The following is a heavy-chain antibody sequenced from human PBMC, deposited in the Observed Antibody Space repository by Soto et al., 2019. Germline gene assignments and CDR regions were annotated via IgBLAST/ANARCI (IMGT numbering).Heavy chain of an antibody. CDR1: GGSISSSSYY. V-gene: IGHV4-39*01. CDR2: IYYSGST. J-gene: IGHJ6*03. D-gene: IGHD3-10*01. Sequence: SETVSLTCTVSGGSISSSSYYWGWIRQPPGKGLEWIGSIYYSGSTYYNPSLKSRVTISVDTSKNQFSLKLSSVTAADTAVYYCARSMVRGDYYMDVWGKGTTVTVSS. CDR3: ARSMVRGDYYMDV.